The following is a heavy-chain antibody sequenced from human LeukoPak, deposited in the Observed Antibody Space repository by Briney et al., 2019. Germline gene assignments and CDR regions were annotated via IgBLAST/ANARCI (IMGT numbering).Heavy chain of an antibody. CDR1: GYSFTNYW. V-gene: IGHV5-10-1*01. CDR2: ISPSDSYT. J-gene: IGHJ5*02. CDR3: ARRDTSGWGT. Sequence: GESLRISCKGSGYSFTNYWISWVRQMPGKGLEWMGRISPSDSYTNYSPSFQGHIAISADKSIRTAYLHWGNLKASDTAMYYCARRDTSGWGTWGQGTLVAVSS. D-gene: IGHD6-19*01.